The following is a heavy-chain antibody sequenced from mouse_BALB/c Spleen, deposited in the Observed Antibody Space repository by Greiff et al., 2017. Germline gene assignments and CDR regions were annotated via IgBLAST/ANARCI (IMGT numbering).Heavy chain of an antibody. D-gene: IGHD1-1*01. CDR1: GYTFTDYN. J-gene: IGHJ4*01. V-gene: IGHV1S135*01. CDR2: IGPCNGGT. CDR3: ARDYGSSYAMDY. Sequence: EVQLQQSGPELVKPGASVKVSCTASGYTFTDYNMYWVKQSPGKSLEWIGYIGPCNGGTSYNQKFKGKATLTVDKYSSTAFMHLNSLTSEDSAVYYCARDYGSSYAMDYWGQGTSVTVSS.